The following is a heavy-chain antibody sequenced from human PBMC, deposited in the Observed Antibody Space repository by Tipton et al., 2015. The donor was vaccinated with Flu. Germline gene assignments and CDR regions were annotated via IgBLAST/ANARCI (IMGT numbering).Heavy chain of an antibody. V-gene: IGHV4-39*01. J-gene: IGHJ4*02. Sequence: TLSLTCTDSRGSISSSSYNWGWIRQPPGKGLEWIASIYYSGRTYYNPSLKSRVTISVDTSKNQFSLKLNSVTVADTAVYYCARLSYYDVDLKNFYFEDWGQGTLVTVSS. CDR1: RGSISSSSYN. D-gene: IGHD3-10*02. CDR3: ARLSYYDVDLKNFYFED. CDR2: IYYSGRT.